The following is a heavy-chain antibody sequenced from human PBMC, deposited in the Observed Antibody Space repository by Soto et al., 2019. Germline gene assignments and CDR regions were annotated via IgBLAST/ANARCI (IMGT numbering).Heavy chain of an antibody. CDR3: ARAPDDCSSTSCRYYYYYGMDV. J-gene: IGHJ6*02. D-gene: IGHD2-2*01. V-gene: IGHV1-3*01. Sequence: GASVKVSCKASGYTFTSYAMHWVRQAPGQRLEWMGWINAGNGNTKYSQKFQGGVTITRDTSASTAYMELSSLRSEDTAVYYCARAPDDCSSTSCRYYYYYGMDVWGQGTTVTVSS. CDR1: GYTFTSYA. CDR2: INAGNGNT.